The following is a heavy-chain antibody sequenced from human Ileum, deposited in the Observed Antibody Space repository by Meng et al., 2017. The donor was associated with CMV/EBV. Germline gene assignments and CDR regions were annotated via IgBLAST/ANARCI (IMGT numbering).Heavy chain of an antibody. D-gene: IGHD4-17*01. V-gene: IGHV3-23*01. CDR1: TFTLNNYG. J-gene: IGHJ4*02. CDR3: ANSGLRA. Sequence: ESLRLSCAASTFTLNNYGMNWVRQAPGKGLEWVSGISSSDGRTYYADSVRGHFTISRDNSKNTLFLQMNSLRVEDTAVYYCANSGLRAWGQGTLVTVSS. CDR2: ISSSDGRT.